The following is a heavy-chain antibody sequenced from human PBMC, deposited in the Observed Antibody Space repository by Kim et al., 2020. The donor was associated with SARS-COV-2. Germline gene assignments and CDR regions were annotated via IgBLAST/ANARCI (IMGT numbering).Heavy chain of an antibody. CDR2: IYHTGTA. D-gene: IGHD1-26*01. J-gene: IGHJ6*02. V-gene: IGHV4-30-4*01. CDR1: GASIGDIDYY. CDR3: ARGGDGHKSYFYYGMDV. Sequence: SETLSLTCAVSGASIGDIDYYWNWVRQAPGQGLEWLGYIYHTGTAYYNPSLKSRAIISVDSSKNQLSLNLRSVTAADTAVYFCARGGDGHKSYFYYGMDVWGHGPPVTVS.